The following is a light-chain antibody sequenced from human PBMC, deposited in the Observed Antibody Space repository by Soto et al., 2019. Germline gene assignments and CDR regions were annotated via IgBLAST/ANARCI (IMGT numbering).Light chain of an antibody. Sequence: QSVLTQPTSVSGSPGQSITISCTGNHNVVGTYDYVSWYQQHPGRAPRLIIYEVTIRPSGVSDRFSGSKSGSTASLTVSGLQVEDEADYYCSSYTGGNPSYVLGTGTKVTVL. CDR2: EVT. CDR3: SSYTGGNPSYV. CDR1: HNVVGTYDY. J-gene: IGLJ1*01. V-gene: IGLV2-8*01.